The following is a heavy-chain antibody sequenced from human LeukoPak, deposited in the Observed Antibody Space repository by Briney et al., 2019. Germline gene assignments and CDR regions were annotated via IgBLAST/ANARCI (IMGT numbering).Heavy chain of an antibody. CDR2: IWSDGSNK. CDR1: GFTFSHYG. Sequence: GRSLRLSCAASGFTFSHYGLHWVRQAPGKGLEWVAVIWSDGSNKYYADSVKGRFTISRDDSKKTLYLQMSSLRGEDTAVYYCAKDAQRGFDYSNSLEYWGQGTLVPVSS. V-gene: IGHV3-33*06. J-gene: IGHJ4*02. CDR3: AKDAQRGFDYSNSLEY. D-gene: IGHD4-11*01.